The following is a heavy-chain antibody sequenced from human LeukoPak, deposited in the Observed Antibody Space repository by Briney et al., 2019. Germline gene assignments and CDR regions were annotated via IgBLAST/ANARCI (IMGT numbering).Heavy chain of an antibody. CDR1: GYTFTSYD. J-gene: IGHJ5*02. CDR2: MNPNSGNT. D-gene: IGHD3-3*01. CDR3: ARSSDFWSGYPLVCWFDP. Sequence: ASVKVSCKASGYTFTSYDINWVRQATGQGLEWMGWMNPNSGNTGYAQKFQGRVTITADKSTSTAYMELSSLRSEDTAVYYCARSSDFWSGYPLVCWFDPWGQGTLVTVSS. V-gene: IGHV1-8*03.